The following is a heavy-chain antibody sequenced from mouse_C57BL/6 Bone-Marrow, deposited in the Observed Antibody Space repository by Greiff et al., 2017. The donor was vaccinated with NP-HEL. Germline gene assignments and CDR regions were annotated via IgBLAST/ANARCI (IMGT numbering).Heavy chain of an antibody. D-gene: IGHD1-1*01. CDR3: ARWTYGSSNYFDV. CDR2: IDPNSGGT. V-gene: IGHV1-72*01. CDR1: GYTFTSYW. Sequence: QVQLQQPGAELVKPGASVKLSCKASGYTFTSYWMHWVKQRPGRGLEWIGRIDPNSGGTKYNEKFKSKATLTVDKPSSTAYMQRSSLTSEDSAVYYCARWTYGSSNYFDVWGTGTTVTVSS. J-gene: IGHJ1*03.